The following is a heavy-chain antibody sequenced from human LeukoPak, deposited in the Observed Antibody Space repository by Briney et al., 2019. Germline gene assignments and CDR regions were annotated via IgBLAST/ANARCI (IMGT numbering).Heavy chain of an antibody. V-gene: IGHV3-30*02. J-gene: IGHJ4*02. CDR1: GFSFSNFG. D-gene: IGHD5-24*01. CDR3: AKDQENRNSYTLNY. CDR2: IGFDGSDK. Sequence: PGGSLRLSCAASGFSFSNFGIHWVRQAAGKGLEWVAFIGFDGSDKHYADSVKGRFTISRDDSKNTLYLQMDSLRSEDTAMYYCAKDQENRNSYTLNYWGQGTLVTVSS.